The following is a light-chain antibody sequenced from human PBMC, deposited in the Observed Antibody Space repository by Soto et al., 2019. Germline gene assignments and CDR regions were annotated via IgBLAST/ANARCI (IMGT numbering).Light chain of an antibody. CDR3: QQYNNGPPWT. CDR1: QNVGTN. V-gene: IGKV3-15*01. J-gene: IGKJ1*01. Sequence: TELTQSPATLSISPGERATLSCRASQNVGTNLAWYQQKPGQAPRLLIYGASTRAFGLPARFTGSGSGTECTLTITRLQSEDLAVYHCQQYNNGPPWTFGQGTRVEVK. CDR2: GAS.